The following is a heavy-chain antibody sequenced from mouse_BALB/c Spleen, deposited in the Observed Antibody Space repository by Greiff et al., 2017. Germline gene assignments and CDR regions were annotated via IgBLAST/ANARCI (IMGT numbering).Heavy chain of an antibody. D-gene: IGHD1-1*01. Sequence: EVKVVESGGGLVKPGGSLKLSCAASGFTFSSYAMSWVRQTPEKRLEWVASISSGGSTYYPDSVKGRFTISRDNARNILYLQMSSLRSEDTAMYYCARDYYGSSYPWYFDVWGAGTTVTVSS. CDR1: GFTFSSYA. CDR2: ISSGGST. CDR3: ARDYYGSSYPWYFDV. J-gene: IGHJ1*01. V-gene: IGHV5-6-5*01.